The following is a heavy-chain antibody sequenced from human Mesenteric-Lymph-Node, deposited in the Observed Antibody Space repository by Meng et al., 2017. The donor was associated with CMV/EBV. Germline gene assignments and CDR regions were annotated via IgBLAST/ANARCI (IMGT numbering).Heavy chain of an antibody. J-gene: IGHJ4*02. CDR1: GFTFSTYG. V-gene: IGHV3-30*02. CDR3: VKDRGVPYYESLTGYSYFDY. CDR2: IWYDGTDK. Sequence: GGSLRLSCAASGFTFSTYGMHWVRQAPGKGLEWVAVIWYDGTDKYYGDSVKGRFTISRDNSKNTLYLQMNSLRAEDTSVYYCVKDRGVPYYESLTGYSYFDYWGQGALVTVSS. D-gene: IGHD3-9*01.